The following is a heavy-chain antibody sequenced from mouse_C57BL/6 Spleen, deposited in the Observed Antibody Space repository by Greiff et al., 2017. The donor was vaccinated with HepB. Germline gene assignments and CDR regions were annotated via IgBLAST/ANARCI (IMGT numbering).Heavy chain of an antibody. J-gene: IGHJ4*01. D-gene: IGHD1-1*01. Sequence: VQLKESGAELVKPGASVKLSCTASGFNIKDYYMHWVKQRTEQGLEWIGRIDPEDGETKYAPKFQGKATITADTSSNTAYLQLSSLTSEDTAVYYCANPHYYGSSRYYAMDYWGQGTSVTVSS. CDR1: GFNIKDYY. CDR2: IDPEDGET. CDR3: ANPHYYGSSRYYAMDY. V-gene: IGHV14-2*01.